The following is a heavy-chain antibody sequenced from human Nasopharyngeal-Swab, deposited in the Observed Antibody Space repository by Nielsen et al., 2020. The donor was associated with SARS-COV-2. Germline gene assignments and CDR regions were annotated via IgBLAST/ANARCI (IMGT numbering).Heavy chain of an antibody. D-gene: IGHD4-17*01. Sequence: WIRQPPGKGLEWVAFIAHDASNEYYGDSVKGRFSTSRDSSKNTLYLQMDSLRGEDTAVYYCARDAPAHYGAFYWGRGTPVTVSS. J-gene: IGHJ4*02. V-gene: IGHV3-30*03. CDR3: ARDAPAHYGAFY. CDR2: IAHDASNE.